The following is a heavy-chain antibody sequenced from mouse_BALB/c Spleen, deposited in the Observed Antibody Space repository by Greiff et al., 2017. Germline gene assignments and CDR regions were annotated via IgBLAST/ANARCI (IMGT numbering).Heavy chain of an antibody. Sequence: EVKVEESGGGLVKPGGSLKLSCAASGFTFSDYYMYWVRQTPEKRLEWVATISDGGSYTYYPDSVKGRFTISRDNAKNNLYLQMSSLKSEDTAMYYCARGLFGAMDYWGQGTSVTVSS. CDR2: ISDGGSYT. CDR1: GFTFSDYY. CDR3: ARGLFGAMDY. V-gene: IGHV5-4*02. J-gene: IGHJ4*01.